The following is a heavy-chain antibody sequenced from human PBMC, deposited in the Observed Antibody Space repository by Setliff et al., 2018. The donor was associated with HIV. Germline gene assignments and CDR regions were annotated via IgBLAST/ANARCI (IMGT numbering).Heavy chain of an antibody. V-gene: IGHV6-1*01. J-gene: IGHJ6*03. CDR3: ARGGDWDCNYYIDV. Sequence: SQTLSLTCAITGDSVSSNSAARNWIRQSPLRGLEWLGRTYYRSKWHNDYAVFLKSRITINPDTAKNQFSLQLKSVTPEDTAVYFCARGGDWDCNYYIDVWDKGTTVTVSS. D-gene: IGHD2-21*02. CDR1: GDSVSSNSAA. CDR2: TYYRSKWHN.